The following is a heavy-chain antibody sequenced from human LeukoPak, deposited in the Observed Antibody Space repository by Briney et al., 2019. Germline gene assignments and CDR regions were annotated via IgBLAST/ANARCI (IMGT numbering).Heavy chain of an antibody. J-gene: IGHJ5*02. CDR1: GYTFTGYY. CDR2: INPNSGGT. V-gene: IGHV1-2*02. D-gene: IGHD6-6*01. CDR3: ARPLKRAARLPSTGSGGFDP. Sequence: GASVKVSCKASGYTFTGYYMHWVRQAPGQGLEWMGWINPNSGGTNYAQKFQGRVTMTRDTSISTAYMELSRLRSDDTAVYYCARPLKRAARLPSTGSGGFDPWGQGTLVTVSS.